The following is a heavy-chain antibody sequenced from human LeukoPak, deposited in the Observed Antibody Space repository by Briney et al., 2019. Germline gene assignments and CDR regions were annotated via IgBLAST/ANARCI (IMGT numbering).Heavy chain of an antibody. CDR1: GYNLTTYS. CDR2: VSAYHGTT. J-gene: IGHJ3*02. V-gene: IGHV1-18*01. Sequence: GASVKVSCKASGYNLTTYSVNWVRQAPGQGLEWMGWVSAYHGTTNYARKVQGRVTMTTDTSTNTAYLELRSLRSDDAAVCYCARVTSLTTLTAFDIWGQGTMVTVSS. D-gene: IGHD4-11*01. CDR3: ARVTSLTTLTAFDI.